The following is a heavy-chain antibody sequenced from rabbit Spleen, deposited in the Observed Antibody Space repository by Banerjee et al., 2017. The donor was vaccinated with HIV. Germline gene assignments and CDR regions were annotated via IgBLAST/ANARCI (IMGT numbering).Heavy chain of an antibody. D-gene: IGHD8-1*01. V-gene: IGHV1S40*01. CDR2: IYIGDGVST. Sequence: QSLEESGGDLVKPGASLKLTCTASGFSFSSAYYICWVRQAPGKGLEWIACIYIGDGVSTYYATWAKGRFTISKTSSTTVFLQMTSLTVADTATYFCARDAGRGDYIDGVFNLWGPGTLVTVS. CDR1: GFSFSSAYY. CDR3: ARDAGRGDYIDGVFNL. J-gene: IGHJ4*01.